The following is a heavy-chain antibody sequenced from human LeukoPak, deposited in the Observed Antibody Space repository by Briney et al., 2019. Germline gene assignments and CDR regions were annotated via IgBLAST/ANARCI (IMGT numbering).Heavy chain of an antibody. CDR1: GFKFSSYW. J-gene: IGHJ4*01. CDR2: RKQDESEK. Sequence: PGVSLTLPCAGCGFKFSSYWMIWVRHAPGPGKGRVANRKQDESEKYYVDPVKGRFTISRDNAKNSLYLQMNSLSVEDTAVYYCARGGFVMMNAIGYWGHGTLVTVSS. CDR3: ARGGFVMMNAIGY. V-gene: IGHV3-7*04. D-gene: IGHD2-21*01.